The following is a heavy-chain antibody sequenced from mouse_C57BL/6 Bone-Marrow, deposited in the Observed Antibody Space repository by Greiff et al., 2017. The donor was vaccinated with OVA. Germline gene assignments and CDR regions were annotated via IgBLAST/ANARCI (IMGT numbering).Heavy chain of an antibody. D-gene: IGHD1-1*01. CDR1: GYTFTSYW. J-gene: IGHJ2*01. V-gene: IGHV1-59*01. Sequence: QVQLKQPGAELVRPGTSVKLSCKASGYTFTSYWMHWVKQRPGQGLEWIGVIDPSDSYTNYNQKFKGKATLTVDTSSSTAYMQLSSLTSEDSAVYYCASRGGYYYGSSPYYWGQGTTLTVSS. CDR3: ASRGGYYYGSSPYY. CDR2: IDPSDSYT.